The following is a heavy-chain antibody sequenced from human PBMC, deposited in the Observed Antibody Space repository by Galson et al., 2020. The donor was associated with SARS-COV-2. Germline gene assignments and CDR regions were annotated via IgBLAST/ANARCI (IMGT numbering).Heavy chain of an antibody. CDR1: GVSISSGGYY. Sequence: ASETLSLTCTVSGVSISSGGYYWSWIRQHPGKGLEWIGYIYYSGSTYYNPSLKSRVTITVDMSKNQFSLKLSSVTAADTAVYYCGSERGILTGYYVDWGQGTLVTVSS. CDR2: IYYSGST. V-gene: IGHV4-31*03. D-gene: IGHD3-9*01. J-gene: IGHJ4*02. CDR3: GSERGILTGYYVD.